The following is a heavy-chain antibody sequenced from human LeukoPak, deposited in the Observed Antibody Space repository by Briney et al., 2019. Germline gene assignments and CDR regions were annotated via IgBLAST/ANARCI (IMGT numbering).Heavy chain of an antibody. CDR2: IYPSESDT. J-gene: IGHJ6*03. D-gene: IGHD3-10*01. CDR3: ARLATLMVRGVIEAYYYMDV. CDR1: GYSFTNYW. V-gene: IGHV5-51*01. Sequence: GESLKISCKGSGYSFTNYWIGWGRQMPGKGLEWMGIIYPSESDTRYSPSFQGQVIISADKSISTAYVQWSSLKASDTAMYYCARLATLMVRGVIEAYYYMDVWGKGTTVTISS.